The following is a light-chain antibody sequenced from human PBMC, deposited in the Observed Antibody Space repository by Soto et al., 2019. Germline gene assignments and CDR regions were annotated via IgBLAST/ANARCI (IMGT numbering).Light chain of an antibody. CDR2: DAS. Sequence: EIVLTQSPGTLSLSPGERATLSCRASQSVNTNLAWYQQKPGQAPRLLIYDASNRATGIPARFSSSGSGTDFTLTISSLESEDFAIYYCQQRSNWPTFGQGTRLEIK. CDR3: QQRSNWPT. V-gene: IGKV3-11*01. CDR1: QSVNTN. J-gene: IGKJ5*01.